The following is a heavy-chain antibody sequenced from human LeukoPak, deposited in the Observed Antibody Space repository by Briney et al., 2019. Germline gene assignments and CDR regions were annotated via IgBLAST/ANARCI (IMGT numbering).Heavy chain of an antibody. D-gene: IGHD5-24*01. Sequence: PGGSLILSCAVSGFSVTNNYMSWVRQAPGKGLEYVSAISNNGYTTFYASSVKGRFTISRDNSKNTLYLQMGSLRPEDMAVYYCARGGGAISIDYWGQGTLVTVSS. CDR1: GFSVTNNY. CDR3: ARGGGAISIDY. CDR2: ISNNGYTT. J-gene: IGHJ4*02. V-gene: IGHV3-64*01.